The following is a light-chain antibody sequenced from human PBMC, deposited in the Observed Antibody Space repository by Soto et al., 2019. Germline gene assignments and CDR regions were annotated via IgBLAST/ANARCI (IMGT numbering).Light chain of an antibody. CDR1: RSDVGGYNF. CDR3: CSYAGNRVI. Sequence: QSVLTQPRSVSGSPGESVTISCTGTRSDVGGYNFVSWYQQHPGKAPRLIIYDVAKRPSGVTDRFSGSKSADTASLTISGLQAEDEADYCCCSYAGNRVIFGGGTKLTVL. J-gene: IGLJ2*01. CDR2: DVA. V-gene: IGLV2-11*01.